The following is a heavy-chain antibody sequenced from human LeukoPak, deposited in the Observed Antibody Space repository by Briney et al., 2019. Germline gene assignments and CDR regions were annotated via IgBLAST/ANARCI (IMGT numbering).Heavy chain of an antibody. J-gene: IGHJ4*02. CDR3: ARVPYSSSWYGETGYYFDY. V-gene: IGHV3-53*01. CDR1: GFTVSSNY. D-gene: IGHD6-13*01. CDR2: IYTGGTI. Sequence: GGSLRLSCAASGFTVSSNYMSWVRQAPGKGLEWVSIIYTGGTIYYADSVKGRFTISRDISKNMLYLQMNSLRAEDTAVYYCARVPYSSSWYGETGYYFDYWGQGTLVTVSS.